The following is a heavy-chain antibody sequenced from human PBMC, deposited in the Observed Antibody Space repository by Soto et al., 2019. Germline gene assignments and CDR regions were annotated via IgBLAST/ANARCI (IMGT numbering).Heavy chain of an antibody. V-gene: IGHV1-46*01. Sequence: ASVKVSCKASGYTFTSYYIHWVRQAPGQGLEWMGVINPSGGSTSYAQNSQGRVTMTRDTSTSTVYMELSSLRSEDTAVYYCARDVAALDYWGQGTLVTVSS. CDR3: ARDVAALDY. J-gene: IGHJ4*02. CDR1: GYTFTSYY. CDR2: INPSGGST. D-gene: IGHD6-13*01.